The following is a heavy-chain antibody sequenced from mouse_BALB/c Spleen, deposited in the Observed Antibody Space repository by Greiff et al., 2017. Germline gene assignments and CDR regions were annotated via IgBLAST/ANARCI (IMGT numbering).Heavy chain of an antibody. CDR2: IRNKANGYTT. V-gene: IGHV7-3*02. J-gene: IGHJ2*01. Sequence: EVKLMESGGGLVQPGGSLRLSCATSGFTFTDYYMSWVRQPPGKALEWLGFIRNKANGYTTEYSASVKGRFTISRDNSQSILYLQMNTLRAEDSATYYCARDTGYFDYWGQGTTLTVSS. CDR3: ARDTGYFDY. D-gene: IGHD4-1*01. CDR1: GFTFTDYY.